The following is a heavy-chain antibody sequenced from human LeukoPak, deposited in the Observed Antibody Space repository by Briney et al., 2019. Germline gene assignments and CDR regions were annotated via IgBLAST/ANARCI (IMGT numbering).Heavy chain of an antibody. J-gene: IGHJ3*02. CDR2: IYYSGST. V-gene: IGHV4-59*01. CDR1: GGSISSYY. D-gene: IGHD3-3*01. CDR3: ARDSQITIFGVTKNYFDI. Sequence: SETLPLTCTVSGGSISSYYWSWIRQPPGKGLEWIGYIYYSGSTNYNPSLKSRVTISVDTSKNQFSLKLSSVTAADTAVYYCARDSQITIFGVTKNYFDIWGQGTMVTVSS.